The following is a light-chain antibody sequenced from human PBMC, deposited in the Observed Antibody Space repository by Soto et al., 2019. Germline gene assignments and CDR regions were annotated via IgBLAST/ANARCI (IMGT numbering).Light chain of an antibody. Sequence: DIVMTQSPDSLAVSLGERATMHCKSSESVLYRSNGRNYLAWYQQKPGQPPKVLFYLASTRESGVPDRFSGSGSVTDFTLTISSLQAEDVAVYFCQQYTTTPFTFGQGTKLEI. CDR2: LAS. CDR1: ESVLYRSNGRNY. V-gene: IGKV4-1*01. CDR3: QQYTTTPFT. J-gene: IGKJ2*01.